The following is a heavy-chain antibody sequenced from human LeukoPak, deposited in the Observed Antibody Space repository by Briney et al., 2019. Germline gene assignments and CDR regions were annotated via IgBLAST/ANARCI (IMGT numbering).Heavy chain of an antibody. CDR1: GGSISSYY. CDR3: ARVTGYMIEDYFDY. CDR2: IYYSGST. V-gene: IGHV4-59*01. Sequence: SETLSLTCTVSGGSISSYYWSWIRQPPGKGLEWIGYIYYSGSTNYNPSLKSRVTIPVETSKNQFSLKLSSATAADTAVYYCARVTGYMIEDYFDYWGQGTLVTVSS. J-gene: IGHJ4*02. D-gene: IGHD3-22*01.